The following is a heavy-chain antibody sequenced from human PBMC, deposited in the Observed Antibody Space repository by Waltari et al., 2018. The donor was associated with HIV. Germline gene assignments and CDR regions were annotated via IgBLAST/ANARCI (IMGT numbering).Heavy chain of an antibody. J-gene: IGHJ4*02. V-gene: IGHV4-39*01. D-gene: IGHD2-2*01. CDR1: GGSITSNDFY. CDR2: MYNSGTT. Sequence: QLHLQESGPGLVKPSETLALPCTVSGGSITSNDFYWAWIRQPPGKGLEWIGLMYNSGTTDYNPSRKMRVSMSRDTSKNRFSLRLHSVTAADTAIYYWARRGDGFNQHARLDHWGPGTLVTVSS. CDR3: ARRGDGFNQHARLDH.